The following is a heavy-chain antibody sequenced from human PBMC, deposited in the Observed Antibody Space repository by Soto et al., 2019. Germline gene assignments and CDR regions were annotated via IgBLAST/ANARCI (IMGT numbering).Heavy chain of an antibody. CDR3: AKDPPTTVSLFDI. D-gene: IGHD4-17*01. CDR1: RFSLSGYS. J-gene: IGHJ3*02. CDR2: MSLRGMDN. V-gene: IGHV3-30*04. Sequence: GGSLRLSCAASRFSLSGYSFHWVRQAPGKGLEWVALMSLRGMDNSYADSVRGRFTVSRDNSRNTVFLQMNSLRAEDTAVYYCAKDPPTTVSLFDIWGQGTMVTVSS.